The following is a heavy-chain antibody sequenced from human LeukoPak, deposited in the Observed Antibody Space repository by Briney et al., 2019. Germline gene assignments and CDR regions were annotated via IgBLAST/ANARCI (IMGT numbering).Heavy chain of an antibody. CDR1: GYTFTSYG. J-gene: IGHJ4*02. CDR2: ISAYNGNT. Sequence: ASVKVSCKASGYTFTSYGFSWVRQAPGQGLEWMGWISAYNGNTNYAQKFQGRVTMTTDTSTSTAYMELRSLRSDDTAVYYCARVYYYGSGSYSFDYWGQGTLVTVSS. D-gene: IGHD3-10*01. CDR3: ARVYYYGSGSYSFDY. V-gene: IGHV1-18*01.